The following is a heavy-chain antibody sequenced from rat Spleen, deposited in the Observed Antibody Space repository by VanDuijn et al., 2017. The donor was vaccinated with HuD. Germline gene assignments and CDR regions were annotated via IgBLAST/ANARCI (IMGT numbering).Heavy chain of an antibody. CDR2: ISSGGST. J-gene: IGHJ2*01. Sequence: QVQLKESGPGLVQPSQTLSLTCTVSGFSLTSYNVHWVRQPPGKGLEWIAAISSGGSTYYNSALKSRLSISRDTSKSQVFLKMNSLQTEDTATYYCARVGYSSYIRYFDYWGQGVMVTVSS. CDR1: GFSLTSYN. D-gene: IGHD1-2*01. V-gene: IGHV2-6*01. CDR3: ARVGYSSYIRYFDY.